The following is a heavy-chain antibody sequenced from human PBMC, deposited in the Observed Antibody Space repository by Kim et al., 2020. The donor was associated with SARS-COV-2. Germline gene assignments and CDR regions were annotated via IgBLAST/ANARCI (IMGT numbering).Heavy chain of an antibody. D-gene: IGHD3-22*01. Sequence: ASVKVSCKASGYTLTSYAIHWVRQALGQRFEWMGWINGANDKTKYSEKLQGRLTITKDTSANTAYMNLYSLRSEDTAVYYCARIVSTSSGLRFWGQGTLVTVSS. J-gene: IGHJ4*02. CDR1: GYTLTSYA. V-gene: IGHV1-3*01. CDR3: ARIVSTSSGLRF. CDR2: INGANDKT.